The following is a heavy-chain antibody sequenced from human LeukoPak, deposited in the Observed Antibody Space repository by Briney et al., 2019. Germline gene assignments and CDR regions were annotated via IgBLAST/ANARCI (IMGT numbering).Heavy chain of an antibody. CDR2: IYSGGST. V-gene: IGHV3-53*01. CDR1: GFSVSDIY. J-gene: IGHJ6*02. Sequence: GGSLRLSCTASGFSVSDIYMSWVRQAPGKGLEWVSVIYSGGSTYYADSVKGRFTISRDNSKNTLYLQMNSLRAEDTAVYYCARDYLGWTCSSTSCHHYYGMDVWGQGTTVTVSS. D-gene: IGHD2-2*01. CDR3: ARDYLGWTCSSTSCHHYYGMDV.